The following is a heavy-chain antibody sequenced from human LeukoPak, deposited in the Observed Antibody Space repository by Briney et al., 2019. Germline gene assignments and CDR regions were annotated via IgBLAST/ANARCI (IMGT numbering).Heavy chain of an antibody. Sequence: GGSLRLSCAASGFSVSFNYMTWVRQAPGKGPEWVANIKQDASEKYYVDSVKGRFTISRDNAKNSLFLQMNSLRAEDTAVYYCARVLRYCSGGNCYSGGLGYMDVWGKGTTVTISS. CDR1: GFSVSFNY. CDR2: IKQDASEK. D-gene: IGHD2-15*01. V-gene: IGHV3-7*03. J-gene: IGHJ6*03. CDR3: ARVLRYCSGGNCYSGGLGYMDV.